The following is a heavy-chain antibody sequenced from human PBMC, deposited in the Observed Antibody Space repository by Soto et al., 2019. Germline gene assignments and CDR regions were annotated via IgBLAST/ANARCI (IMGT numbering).Heavy chain of an antibody. CDR2: IYWDDDK. D-gene: IGHD2-2*01. Sequence: QITLKESGPTLVKPTQTLTLTCTFSGFSLSTSGVGVGWIRHPPGKALEWLALIYWDDDKRYSPSLKSRLTITKDTSKNQVVLTMTNMDPVDTATYYCAHRGVPAAVFSYWGQGTLVTVSS. V-gene: IGHV2-5*02. CDR3: AHRGVPAAVFSY. CDR1: GFSLSTSGVG. J-gene: IGHJ4*02.